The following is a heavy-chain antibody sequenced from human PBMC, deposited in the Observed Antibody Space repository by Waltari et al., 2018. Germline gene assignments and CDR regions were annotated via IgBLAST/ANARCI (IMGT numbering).Heavy chain of an antibody. V-gene: IGHV4-34*01. Sequence: QVQLQQWGAGLLKPSETLSLTCAVYGGSFSGYYWSWIRQPPGKGLEWIGDINHSGSTNCNPSPQSRVTISVDPSKNQFSLTLRSVTAADTALYYCARGAWFVYSYYGMDVWGQGTTVLVSS. J-gene: IGHJ6*02. CDR3: ARGAWFVYSYYGMDV. CDR2: INHSGST. D-gene: IGHD3-10*01. CDR1: GGSFSGYY.